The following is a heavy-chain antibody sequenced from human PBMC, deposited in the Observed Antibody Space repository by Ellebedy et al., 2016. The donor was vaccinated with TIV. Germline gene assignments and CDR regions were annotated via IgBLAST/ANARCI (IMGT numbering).Heavy chain of an antibody. CDR1: GYTFTSYG. J-gene: IGHJ6*02. CDR3: ARDQRGNPESPSGYYYGMDV. V-gene: IGHV1-18*04. Sequence: ASVKVSXXASGYTFTSYGISWVRQAPGQGLEWMGWISAYNGNTNYAQKLQGRVTMTTDTSTSTAYMELRSLRSDDTAVYYCARDQRGNPESPSGYYYGMDVWGQGTTVTVSS. D-gene: IGHD1-14*01. CDR2: ISAYNGNT.